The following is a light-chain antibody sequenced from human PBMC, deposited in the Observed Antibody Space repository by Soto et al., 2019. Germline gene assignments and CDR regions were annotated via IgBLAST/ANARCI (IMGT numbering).Light chain of an antibody. CDR1: SSNIGAGYD. CDR3: QYYDSSLSGYV. CDR2: GNS. V-gene: IGLV1-40*01. Sequence: QSALTQPPSVSGAPGQRVTISCTGSSSNIGAGYDVHWYQQLPGTAPKLLIYGNSNRPSGVPDRFSGSKSGTSASLAITGLQAEEEADYYCQYYDSSLSGYVFGTGTKVTV. J-gene: IGLJ1*01.